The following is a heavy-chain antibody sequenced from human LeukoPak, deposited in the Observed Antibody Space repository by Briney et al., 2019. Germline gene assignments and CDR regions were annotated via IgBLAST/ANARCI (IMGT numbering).Heavy chain of an antibody. Sequence: ETLSLTCIVSGGSISSSIYYWAWVRQPPGKGLEWVANIKQDGSEKKYVDSVKGRFTISRDNAKNSLYLQMNNLRAEDTAVYYCARDYYDMAFDIWGQGTMVTVSS. V-gene: IGHV3-7*01. CDR2: IKQDGSEK. CDR3: ARDYYDMAFDI. D-gene: IGHD3-22*01. CDR1: GGSISSSIYY. J-gene: IGHJ3*02.